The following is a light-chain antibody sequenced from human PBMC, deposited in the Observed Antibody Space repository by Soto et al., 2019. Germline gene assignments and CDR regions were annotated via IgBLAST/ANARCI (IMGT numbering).Light chain of an antibody. CDR3: PQYHGPWT. V-gene: IGKV1-5*03. Sequence: DFQMTQFPSTLSASVGDRVTITCRASQSVSDWLAWYQQQPGKAPKLLIFKASSLQSGVPSRFSGSGSGTEFTLTISSLQPDDSGTYYCPQYHGPWTFGQGTKVEIK. CDR2: KAS. CDR1: QSVSDW. J-gene: IGKJ1*01.